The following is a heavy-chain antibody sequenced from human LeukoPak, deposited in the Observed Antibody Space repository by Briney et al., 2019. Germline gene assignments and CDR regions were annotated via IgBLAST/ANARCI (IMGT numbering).Heavy chain of an antibody. J-gene: IGHJ4*02. CDR1: GFTFGDYG. D-gene: IGHD4-23*01. Sequence: GGSLRPSCTTSGFTFGDYGMTWVRQAPGKGLEWVGFIRSQAYGWTTQYAASVKGRFTISRDDSKSIAYLQMNSLKTEDTAVYYCTRGVATVVTPYFWGQGTLVTVSS. V-gene: IGHV3-49*04. CDR3: TRGVATVVTPYF. CDR2: IRSQAYGWTT.